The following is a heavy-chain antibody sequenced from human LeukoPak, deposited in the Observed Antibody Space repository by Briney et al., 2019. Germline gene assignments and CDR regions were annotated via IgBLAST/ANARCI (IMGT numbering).Heavy chain of an antibody. J-gene: IGHJ3*02. V-gene: IGHV3-30*02. D-gene: IGHD6-6*01. CDR2: MWYDGSNK. CDR3: AKGSASHSSSSDI. Sequence: GGSLRLSCAASGFTFSTYGMHWVRQAPGKGLEWVAFMWYDGSNKYYADSVKGRFTISRDNSKNTLYLQMNSLRAEDTALYYCAKGSASHSSSSDILSQGTMVTVSS. CDR1: GFTFSTYG.